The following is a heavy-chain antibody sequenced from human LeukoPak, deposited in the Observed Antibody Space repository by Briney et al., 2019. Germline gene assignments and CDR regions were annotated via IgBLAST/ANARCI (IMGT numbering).Heavy chain of an antibody. Sequence: PSETLSLTCTASGGSISSYYWSWIRQPPGKGLEWIGYIYYSGTTDYNPSLKNRVTISVDTSNNQFSLKVSSVTAADTAVYYCARSSGAYRSFDYWGQGTLVPVSS. D-gene: IGHD1-26*01. CDR2: IYYSGTT. J-gene: IGHJ4*02. CDR1: GGSISSYY. CDR3: ARSSGAYRSFDY. V-gene: IGHV4-59*01.